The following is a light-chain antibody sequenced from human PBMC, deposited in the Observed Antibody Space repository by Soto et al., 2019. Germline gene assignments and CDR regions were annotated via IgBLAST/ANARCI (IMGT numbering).Light chain of an antibody. J-gene: IGKJ4*01. Sequence: DIQITQSPSSLSASVGDRVTITCQASQDISNYLNWYQQRPGKAPKVLMYDASKLETGVPSRFSGSGSGKDFTFTISSLQPEDIATYYCQQYDNLPLTFGGGTKVEIK. CDR3: QQYDNLPLT. V-gene: IGKV1-33*01. CDR1: QDISNY. CDR2: DAS.